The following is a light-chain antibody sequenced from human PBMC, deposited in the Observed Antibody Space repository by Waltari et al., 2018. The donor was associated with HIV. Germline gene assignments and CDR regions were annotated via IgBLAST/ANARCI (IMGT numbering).Light chain of an antibody. J-gene: IGLJ2*01. CDR3: QSYDSSLTGSV. Sequence: QSVLTQPPSVSGAPGQRVTISRTGRRSNIRPGYDVHWYQQHPGTAPKLLIYGNTNRPSGVPDRFSGSKSGTSPSLAITGLQAEDEADYYCQSYDSSLTGSVFGGGTKLTVL. V-gene: IGLV1-40*01. CDR2: GNT. CDR1: RSNIRPGYD.